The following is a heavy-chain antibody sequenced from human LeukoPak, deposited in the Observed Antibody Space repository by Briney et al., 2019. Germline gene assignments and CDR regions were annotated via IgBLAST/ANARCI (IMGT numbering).Heavy chain of an antibody. V-gene: IGHV3-53*01. CDR2: IYSGGST. CDR3: TKDPLDY. J-gene: IGHJ4*02. CDR1: GFTVSSNY. Sequence: TGGSLRLSCAASGFTVSSNYMSWVRQAPGKGLEWVSVIYSGGSTYYADSVRGRFTISRDSPKNTLYLQMSSLRVEDTALYYCTKDPLDYWGQGTLVTVSS.